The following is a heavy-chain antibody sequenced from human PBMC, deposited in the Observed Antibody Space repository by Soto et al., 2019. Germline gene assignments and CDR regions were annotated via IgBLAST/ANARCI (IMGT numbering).Heavy chain of an antibody. J-gene: IGHJ4*02. CDR3: ARGVYDFWSGHPKGLDY. D-gene: IGHD3-3*01. Sequence: EVQLVESGGGLVQPGGSLKLSCAASGFTFSGSAMHWVRQASGKGLEWVGRIRSEANSYATAYAVSVKGKFTISRDDSRNTAYLQMYSLKTEDTAVYYCARGVYDFWSGHPKGLDYWGQGTVVTVSS. V-gene: IGHV3-73*02. CDR2: IRSEANSYAT. CDR1: GFTFSGSA.